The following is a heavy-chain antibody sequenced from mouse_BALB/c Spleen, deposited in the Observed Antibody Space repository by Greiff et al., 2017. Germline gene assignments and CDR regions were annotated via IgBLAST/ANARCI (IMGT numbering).Heavy chain of an antibody. D-gene: IGHD2-4*01. CDR1: GFNIKDYY. V-gene: IGHV14-4*02. CDR3: NPIYYDYDVCY. CDR2: IDPENGDT. J-gene: IGHJ2*01. Sequence: EVQLQQSGAELVRSGASVKLSCTASGFNIKDYYMHWVKQRPEQGLEWIGWIDPENGDTEYAPKFQGKATMTADTSSNTAYLQLSSLTSEDTAVYYCNPIYYDYDVCYWGQGTTLTVSS.